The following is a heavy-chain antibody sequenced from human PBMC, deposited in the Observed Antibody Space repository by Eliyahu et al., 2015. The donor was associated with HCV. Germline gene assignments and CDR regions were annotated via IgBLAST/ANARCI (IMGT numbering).Heavy chain of an antibody. D-gene: IGHD2-2*01. V-gene: IGHV6-1*01. CDR1: GDSVSSNHAA. Sequence: QVQLQQSGPGLVKPSQTLSLTCAISGDSVSSNHAAWNWIRQSPSRGLEWLGRIYYRSRWYNEYAVSMKSRITINADTSKNQFSLQLNSVTPEDTAVYYCARDVGASCHEWGQGTLVTVSS. J-gene: IGHJ4*02. CDR3: ARDVGASCHE. CDR2: IYYRSRWYN.